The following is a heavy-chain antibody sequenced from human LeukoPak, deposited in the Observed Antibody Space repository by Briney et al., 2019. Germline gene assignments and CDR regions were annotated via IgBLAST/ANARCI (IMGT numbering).Heavy chain of an antibody. CDR1: GFTFSSYS. CDR2: ISSSSSYI. J-gene: IGHJ3*02. Sequence: GGSLRLSCAASGFTFSSYSMNWVRQAPGKGLEWVSSISSSSSYIYYADSVKGRFTISRDNAKNSLYLQMNSLRAEDTAVYYCARVNRGYSYGPRGDALDIWGQGTMVTVSS. V-gene: IGHV3-21*01. CDR3: ARVNRGYSYGPRGDALDI. D-gene: IGHD5-18*01.